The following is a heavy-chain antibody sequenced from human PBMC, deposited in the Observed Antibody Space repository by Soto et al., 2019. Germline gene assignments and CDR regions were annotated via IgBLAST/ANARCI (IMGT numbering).Heavy chain of an antibody. CDR1: GYTFTSYY. CDR2: INPNSGGT. Sequence: ASVKVSCKASGYTFTSYYMHCVRQAPGQGLEWMGIINPNSGGTSYAQKFQGRVTMTRDTSTNTLYMELSTLRSEDTAVYYCAINKRRSLGYTPPYFDYWGQGTLVTVSS. V-gene: IGHV1-46*03. D-gene: IGHD1-1*01. CDR3: AINKRRSLGYTPPYFDY. J-gene: IGHJ4*02.